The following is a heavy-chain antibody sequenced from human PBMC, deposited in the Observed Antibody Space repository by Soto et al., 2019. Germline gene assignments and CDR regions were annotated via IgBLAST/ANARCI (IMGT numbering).Heavy chain of an antibody. CDR1: GYTFTGYF. CDR3: ARGGGTTLAPLP. CDR2: INPNRGDT. Sequence: ASVKVSCKASGYTFTGYFMHWVRQAPGEGLEWMGCINPNRGDTKYAAKLKGRVTMTRDTSKRTVYLEMSRLTSDDTAIYYCARGGGTTLAPLPWGQGTPVTVSS. D-gene: IGHD3-16*01. J-gene: IGHJ5*02. V-gene: IGHV1-2*02.